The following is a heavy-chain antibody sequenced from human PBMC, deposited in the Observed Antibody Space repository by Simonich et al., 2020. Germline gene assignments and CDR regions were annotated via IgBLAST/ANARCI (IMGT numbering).Heavy chain of an antibody. V-gene: IGHV3-48*03. CDR3: ARDFRLQLVEIGTYYYYGMDV. CDR2: ISSSGSTI. J-gene: IGHJ6*02. D-gene: IGHD6-6*01. CDR1: GFTFSSYE. Sequence: EVQLVESGGGLVQPGGSLRLSCAASGFTFSSYEMNWVRQAPGKGLEWVSYISSSGSTIYYADSVQGRFTISRDNAKNSLYLQMNSLRAEDTAVYYCARDFRLQLVEIGTYYYYGMDVWGQGTTVTVSS.